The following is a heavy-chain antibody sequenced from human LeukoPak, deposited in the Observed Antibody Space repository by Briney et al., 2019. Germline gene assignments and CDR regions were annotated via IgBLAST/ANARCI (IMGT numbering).Heavy chain of an antibody. CDR3: AKVGLSVAGTRYFDY. Sequence: GGYLRLSCAASGFTFSSYAMSWVRQAPGKGLEWVSAISGSGGSTYYADSVKGRFTISRDNSKNTLYLQMNSLRAEDTAVYYCAKVGLSVAGTRYFDYWGQGTLVTVSS. D-gene: IGHD6-19*01. V-gene: IGHV3-23*01. CDR1: GFTFSSYA. CDR2: ISGSGGST. J-gene: IGHJ4*02.